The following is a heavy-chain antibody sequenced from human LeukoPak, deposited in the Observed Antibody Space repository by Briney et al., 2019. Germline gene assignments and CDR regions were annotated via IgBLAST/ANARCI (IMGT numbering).Heavy chain of an antibody. J-gene: IGHJ6*03. Sequence: GGSLRLSCTASGFTFGDYAMSWVRQAPGKGLEWVGFIRSKAYGGTTEYAASVKGRFTISRDDSKSIAYLQMNSLKTEDTAVYYCTREIPSQNLEWLSYYYYYYMDVWGKGTTVTVSS. CDR3: TREIPSQNLEWLSYYYYYYMDV. D-gene: IGHD3-3*01. V-gene: IGHV3-49*04. CDR2: IRSKAYGGTT. CDR1: GFTFGDYA.